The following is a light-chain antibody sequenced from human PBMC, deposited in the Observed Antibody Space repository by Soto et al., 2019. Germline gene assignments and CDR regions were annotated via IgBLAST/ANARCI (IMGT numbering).Light chain of an antibody. CDR2: GAS. Sequence: EIVLTQAPGNLSLSPGERATLSCRASQSVSSSYLAWYQQRPGQAPRLLIYGASTRATGVPARFGGSGSGTACTRAISSLQSGDPEVDLCQQYNKWPQTFGQGTKVDIK. V-gene: IGKV3-15*01. CDR3: QQYNKWPQT. CDR1: QSVSSSY. J-gene: IGKJ1*01.